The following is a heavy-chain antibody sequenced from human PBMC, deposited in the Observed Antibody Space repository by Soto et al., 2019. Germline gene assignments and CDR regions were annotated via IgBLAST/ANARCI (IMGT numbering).Heavy chain of an antibody. D-gene: IGHD5-12*01. CDR2: IHYNGNT. J-gene: IGHJ4*02. CDR1: GGSISSGGYS. Sequence: SETLSLTCTVSGGSISSGGYSWSWVLHPPGKGLEWIGNIHYNGNTKYSPSLKSRVTMSVDTSKNHFSLRLISVTAADTAIYFCAREGNLGRWLQPLDFWGQGTLVTVSS. CDR3: AREGNLGRWLQPLDF. V-gene: IGHV4-61*03.